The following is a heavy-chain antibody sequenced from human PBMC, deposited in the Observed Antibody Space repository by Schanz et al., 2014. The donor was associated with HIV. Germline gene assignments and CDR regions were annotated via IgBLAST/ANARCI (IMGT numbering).Heavy chain of an antibody. J-gene: IGHJ4*02. CDR2: ISGSGVST. Sequence: EVQLVESGGGLVQPGGSLRLSCAASGFTFSSYWMTWARQAPGKGLEWVSSISGSGVSTFYAGSVKGRFAISRDKSKNTLYLQMNSLRAEDTAIYHCGTYNYGSGHDYWGQGTLVTVSS. V-gene: IGHV3-23*04. D-gene: IGHD3-10*01. CDR1: GFTFSSYW. CDR3: GTYNYGSGHDY.